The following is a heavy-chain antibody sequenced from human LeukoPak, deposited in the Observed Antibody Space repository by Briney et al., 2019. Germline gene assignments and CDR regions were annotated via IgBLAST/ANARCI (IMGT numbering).Heavy chain of an antibody. Sequence: SGPTLVKPTQTLTLTCTFSGFSLSTTGVGVGWIRQPPGKALQWLALIYWNDDKRYSPSLQSRLTITKDTSKKQVVLTMTNIDPVDTATYYCAHRAFLRYFDWAFDYWGQGTLVTVFS. CDR2: IYWNDDK. J-gene: IGHJ4*02. D-gene: IGHD3-9*01. CDR3: AHRAFLRYFDWAFDY. V-gene: IGHV2-5*01. CDR1: GFSLSTTGVG.